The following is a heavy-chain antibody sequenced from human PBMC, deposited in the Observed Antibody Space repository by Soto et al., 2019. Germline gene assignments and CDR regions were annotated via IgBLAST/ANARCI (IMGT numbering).Heavy chain of an antibody. Sequence: GGSLRLSCAASGFTFSSYSMNWVRQAPGKGLEWVSYISSSSSTIYYADSVKGRFTISRDNAKNSLYLQMNSLRDEDTAVYYCAKGFIVVVTVIRPDDAFDAWGQGTLVTVSS. CDR1: GFTFSSYS. CDR2: ISSSSSTI. J-gene: IGHJ5*01. D-gene: IGHD2-21*02. V-gene: IGHV3-48*02. CDR3: AKGFIVVVTVIRPDDAFDA.